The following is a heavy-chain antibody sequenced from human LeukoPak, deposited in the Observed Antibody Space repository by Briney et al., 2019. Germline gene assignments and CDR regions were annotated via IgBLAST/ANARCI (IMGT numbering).Heavy chain of an antibody. Sequence: ASQTLSLTCTVSGNSISSGDNYWSWIRQPAGKGLEWIGRIYTSGSTNYNPSLKSRVTISGDTSKNQFSLRLTSVTAADTAVYYCARQTGSGLFILPGGQGTLVTVSS. V-gene: IGHV4-61*02. CDR2: IYTSGST. D-gene: IGHD3/OR15-3a*01. J-gene: IGHJ4*02. CDR1: GNSISSGDNY. CDR3: ARQTGSGLFILP.